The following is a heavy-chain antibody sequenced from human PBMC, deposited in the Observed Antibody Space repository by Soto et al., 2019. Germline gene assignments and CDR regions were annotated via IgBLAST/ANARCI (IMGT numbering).Heavy chain of an antibody. CDR1: GGTFSSYA. J-gene: IGHJ6*02. Sequence: QVQLVQSGAEVKKPGSSVKVSCKASGGTFSSYAISWVRQAPGQGLEWMGGIIPIFGTANYAQKFQGRVTITADESTSKAYMELSRLRSEDTAVYYCARALRVADYYYYYGMDVWGQGTTVTVSS. V-gene: IGHV1-69*01. CDR2: IIPIFGTA. D-gene: IGHD6-19*01. CDR3: ARALRVADYYYYYGMDV.